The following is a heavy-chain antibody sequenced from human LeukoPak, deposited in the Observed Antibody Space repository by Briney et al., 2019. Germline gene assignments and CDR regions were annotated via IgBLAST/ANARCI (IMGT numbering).Heavy chain of an antibody. CDR1: GFTFSSYS. CDR2: ITASGTAM. CDR3: AREKGSTSSLYGMDV. V-gene: IGHV3-48*01. D-gene: IGHD2-2*01. Sequence: PGGSLRLSCAASGFTFSSYSMNWVRQAPGKGLEWVSHITASGTAMFYADSVKGRFTISRDNSKNTLYLQMNSLRAEDTAVYYCAREKGSTSSLYGMDVWGQGTTVTVSS. J-gene: IGHJ6*02.